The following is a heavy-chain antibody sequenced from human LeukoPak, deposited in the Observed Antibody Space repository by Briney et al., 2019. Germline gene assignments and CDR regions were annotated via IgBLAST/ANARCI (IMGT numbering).Heavy chain of an antibody. CDR1: GYTFTNYY. V-gene: IGHV1-46*01. D-gene: IGHD3-22*01. J-gene: IGHJ4*02. CDR2: INPTSGST. Sequence: GASVKVSCTASGYTFTNYYIHWVRQAPGQGLEWMGIINPTSGSTAYTQKFQGRVTMTRDTSTSTVYMELSSLRSDDTAVYYCARLGYYYDSLGHYDYWGQGTLVIVSS. CDR3: ARLGYYYDSLGHYDY.